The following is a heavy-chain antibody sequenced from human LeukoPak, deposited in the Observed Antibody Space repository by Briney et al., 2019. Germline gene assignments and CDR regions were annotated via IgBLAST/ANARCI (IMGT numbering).Heavy chain of an antibody. Sequence: ASVKVSCKASGYTFTSYGISWVRQAPGQGLEWMGWISAYNGNTNYAQKLQGRVTMTTDTSTSTAYMELRSLRSDDTAVYYCARDTGIAAAWTVFWFDPWGQGTLVTVSS. CDR3: ARDTGIAAAWTVFWFDP. V-gene: IGHV1-18*01. D-gene: IGHD6-13*01. CDR2: ISAYNGNT. CDR1: GYTFTSYG. J-gene: IGHJ5*02.